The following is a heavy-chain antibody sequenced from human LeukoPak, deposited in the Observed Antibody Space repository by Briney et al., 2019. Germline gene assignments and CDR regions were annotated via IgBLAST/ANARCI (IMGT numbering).Heavy chain of an antibody. J-gene: IGHJ4*02. Sequence: GGSLRLSCEASGFTLSSYSMNWVRRAPGKGLEWVSSLSSSSSFIYYADSVKGRFTISRDNAKNSLSLQMDSLRAEDTAVYYCARDRFTSGWSTDFWGRGTLVIVSS. CDR2: LSSSSSFI. V-gene: IGHV3-21*06. CDR1: GFTLSSYS. D-gene: IGHD6-19*01. CDR3: ARDRFTSGWSTDF.